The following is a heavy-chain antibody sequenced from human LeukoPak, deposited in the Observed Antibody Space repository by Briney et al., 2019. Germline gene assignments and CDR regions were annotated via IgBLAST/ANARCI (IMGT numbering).Heavy chain of an antibody. J-gene: IGHJ4*02. Sequence: GGSLRLSCAASGFTFSSYGMEWVRQAPGKGLEWVAVISYDGSNKYYADSVKGRFTISRDNSKNTLYLQMNSLRAEDTAVYYCANPSYDSSGYYPLDYWGQGTLVTVSS. CDR1: GFTFSSYG. V-gene: IGHV3-30*18. D-gene: IGHD3-22*01. CDR2: ISYDGSNK. CDR3: ANPSYDSSGYYPLDY.